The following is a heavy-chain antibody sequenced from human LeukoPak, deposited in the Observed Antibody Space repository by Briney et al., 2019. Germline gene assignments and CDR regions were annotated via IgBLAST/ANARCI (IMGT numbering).Heavy chain of an antibody. CDR3: APELVRAVYDAFDF. Sequence: NAGGSLRLSCAASGFTFSSYTMNWVRQAPGKGLEWVSSISDSNDYIYYADSVKGRFTVSRDNAKNSLYLQVNSLRAEDTAVYYCAPELVRAVYDAFDFWGQGTLVTVSS. J-gene: IGHJ3*01. D-gene: IGHD6-6*01. CDR2: ISDSNDYI. V-gene: IGHV3-21*01. CDR1: GFTFSSYT.